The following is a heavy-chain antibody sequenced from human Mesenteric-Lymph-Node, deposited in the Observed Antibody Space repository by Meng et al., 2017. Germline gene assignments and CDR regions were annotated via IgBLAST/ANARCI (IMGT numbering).Heavy chain of an antibody. Sequence: GESLKISCTVSGFTFSTYYMNWVRQAPGKGLVWVSRINSDGSSTSYADSVKGRFTISRDNAKNTLYLQMNSLRAEDTAVYYCARVILYDFWSGYYGEDYYYYGMDVWGQGTTVTVSS. J-gene: IGHJ6*02. D-gene: IGHD3-3*01. V-gene: IGHV3-74*01. CDR2: INSDGSST. CDR3: ARVILYDFWSGYYGEDYYYYGMDV. CDR1: GFTFSTYY.